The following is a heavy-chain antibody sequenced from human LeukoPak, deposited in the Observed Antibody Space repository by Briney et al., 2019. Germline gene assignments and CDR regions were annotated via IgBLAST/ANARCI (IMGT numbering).Heavy chain of an antibody. CDR2: ISGSGGST. V-gene: IGHV3-23*01. CDR3: AKDGGEYYDILTGYYPRLYYMDV. J-gene: IGHJ6*03. D-gene: IGHD3-9*01. Sequence: GGSLRLSCVASGFTFSTYGMSWVRQAPGKGLGGGSAISGSGGSTYYAHSVNGGFTIPRDNPTHPLYLQMNSLRAEDTAVYYCAKDGGEYYDILTGYYPRLYYMDVWGKGTTVTISS. CDR1: GFTFSTYG.